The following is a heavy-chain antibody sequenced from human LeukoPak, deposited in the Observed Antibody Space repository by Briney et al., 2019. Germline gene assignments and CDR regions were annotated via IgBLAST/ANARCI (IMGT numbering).Heavy chain of an antibody. D-gene: IGHD4-17*01. J-gene: IGHJ3*02. CDR2: SVVCCGNT. CDR1: GFTGTISA. Sequence: TSVTVSFTSSGFTGTISALQWVWQPRGQRHGWIGWSVVCCGNTNYAKTFQERVTITRDMSTNKAFMELISLGTEAAAAYYCFTVTTGVPNAFYIWGQGTTVTASS. CDR3: FTVTTGVPNAFYI. V-gene: IGHV1-58*01.